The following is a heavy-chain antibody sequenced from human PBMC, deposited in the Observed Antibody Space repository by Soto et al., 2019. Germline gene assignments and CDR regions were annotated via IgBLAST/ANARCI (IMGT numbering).Heavy chain of an antibody. V-gene: IGHV3-23*01. CDR1: GFTFRDYS. CDR2: IGADAATT. Sequence: GGSLRLSCAASGFTFRDYSMSWVRQAPEKGLEWVSIIGADAATTYSADSVKGRFTISRHNSKNTLYLQMNSLRAEDTAVYYCARVRDYGDYVFAFDIWGQGTQVTVSS. D-gene: IGHD4-17*01. CDR3: ARVRDYGDYVFAFDI. J-gene: IGHJ4*02.